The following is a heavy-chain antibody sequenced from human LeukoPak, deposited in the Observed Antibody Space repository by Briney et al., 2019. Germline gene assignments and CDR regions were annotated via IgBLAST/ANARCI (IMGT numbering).Heavy chain of an antibody. CDR1: GGSFSTYY. Sequence: SETLSLTCTVSGGSFSTYYWSWIRQPPGGRLEWIAYIYDTGNANYNPSLKSRVTISVDTSKNQFSLKLSSVTAADTAVYYCARLEPPPYDFWSGYYRNNWFDPWGQGTLVTVSS. CDR3: ARLEPPPYDFWSGYYRNNWFDP. D-gene: IGHD3-3*01. V-gene: IGHV4-59*12. CDR2: IYDTGNA. J-gene: IGHJ5*02.